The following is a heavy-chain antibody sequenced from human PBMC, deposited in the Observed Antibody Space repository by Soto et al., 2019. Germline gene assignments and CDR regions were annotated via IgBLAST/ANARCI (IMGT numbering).Heavy chain of an antibody. D-gene: IGHD6-13*01. CDR3: ARELPPAPGSFREDALDI. Sequence: QVQLVQSGAELKKPGSSVKVSCQASGGTFSNYAISWVRQAPGQGLEWMGKIIPIFGTTNYAQNFRCRVTITADEYPTTASMELSRLRSDDTALYYCARELPPAPGSFREDALDIWGQGTMITVSS. J-gene: IGHJ3*02. V-gene: IGHV1-69*15. CDR2: IIPIFGTT. CDR1: GGTFSNYA.